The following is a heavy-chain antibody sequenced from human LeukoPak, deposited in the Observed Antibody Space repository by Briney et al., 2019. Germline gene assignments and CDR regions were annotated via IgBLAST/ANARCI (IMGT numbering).Heavy chain of an antibody. D-gene: IGHD3-3*01. J-gene: IGHJ5*02. Sequence: SETLSLTCTVSGGSISSYYWSWIRQPLGKGLEWIGYIYYSGSTNYNPSLKSRVTISVDTSKNQFSLKLSSVTAADTAVYYCARHSWSNWFDPWGQGTLVTVSS. CDR3: ARHSWSNWFDP. CDR1: GGSISSYY. CDR2: IYYSGST. V-gene: IGHV4-59*08.